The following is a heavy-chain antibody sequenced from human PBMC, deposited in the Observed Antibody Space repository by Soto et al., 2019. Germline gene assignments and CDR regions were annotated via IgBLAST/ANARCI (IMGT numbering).Heavy chain of an antibody. J-gene: IGHJ5*02. CDR3: AKPQGSKSMYNWFDP. Sequence: PSETLSLTCAVSGDSISTTYSYWGWIRQPPGKGLEWIGSIYYSGRTYYTASLKSRVTISVDTSKNHLSLRLTSVTAADTAVYYCAKPQGSKSMYNWFDPWGQGTLVTVSS. CDR1: GDSISTTYSY. D-gene: IGHD3-10*01. V-gene: IGHV4-39*02. CDR2: IYYSGRT.